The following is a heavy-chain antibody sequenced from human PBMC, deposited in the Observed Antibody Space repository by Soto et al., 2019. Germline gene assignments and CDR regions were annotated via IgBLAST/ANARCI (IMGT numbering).Heavy chain of an antibody. J-gene: IGHJ4*02. CDR2: ISYDGSNK. V-gene: IGHV3-30*18. D-gene: IGHD3-3*01. Sequence: PGGSLRLSCAASGFTFSSYGMHWVRQAPGKGLEWVTLISYDGSNKYYADSVRGRFTISRDNSKNTLYLQMNSLRAEDTAVYYFAKDPYYDFWSGYSGPFDYWGQGTLVTVSP. CDR1: GFTFSSYG. CDR3: AKDPYYDFWSGYSGPFDY.